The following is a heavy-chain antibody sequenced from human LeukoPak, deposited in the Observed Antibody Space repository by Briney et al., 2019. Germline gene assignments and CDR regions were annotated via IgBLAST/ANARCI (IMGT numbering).Heavy chain of an antibody. V-gene: IGHV3-20*04. Sequence: PGGSLRLSCAASGFTFDDYGMSWVRQAPGKGLEWVSGISWNGGSTGYADSVKGRFTISRDNGKNSLYLQMNSLRAEDTAVYYCARDQGYCSGGSCYPFDYWGQGTLVTVSS. CDR3: ARDQGYCSGGSCYPFDY. D-gene: IGHD2-15*01. CDR2: ISWNGGST. J-gene: IGHJ4*02. CDR1: GFTFDDYG.